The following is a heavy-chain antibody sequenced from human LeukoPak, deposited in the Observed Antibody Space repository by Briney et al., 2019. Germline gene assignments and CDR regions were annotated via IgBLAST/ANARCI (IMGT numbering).Heavy chain of an antibody. CDR2: ISAYNGNT. V-gene: IGHV1-18*01. CDR3: ARDRYYDFWSGYYTGDIDFDY. D-gene: IGHD3-3*01. Sequence: ASVKVSCKASGYTFTSYGISWVRQAPGQGLEWMGWISAYNGNTNYAQKLHGRVTMTTDTSTSTAYMELRSLRSDDTAVYYCARDRYYDFWSGYYTGDIDFDYWGQGTLVTVSS. CDR1: GYTFTSYG. J-gene: IGHJ4*02.